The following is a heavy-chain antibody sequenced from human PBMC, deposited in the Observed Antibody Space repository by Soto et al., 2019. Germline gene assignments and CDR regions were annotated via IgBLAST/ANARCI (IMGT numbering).Heavy chain of an antibody. CDR3: AKDPSIAVAGYFQH. J-gene: IGHJ1*01. Sequence: LRLSCAASGFTFSSYAMSWVRQAPGKGLEWVSAISGSGGSTYYADSVKGRFTISRDNSKNTLYLQMNSLRAEDTAVYYCAKDPSIAVAGYFQHWGQGTLVTVSS. CDR2: ISGSGGST. D-gene: IGHD6-19*01. V-gene: IGHV3-23*01. CDR1: GFTFSSYA.